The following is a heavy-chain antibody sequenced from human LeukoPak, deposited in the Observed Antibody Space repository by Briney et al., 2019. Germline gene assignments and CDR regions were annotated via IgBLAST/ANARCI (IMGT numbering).Heavy chain of an antibody. D-gene: IGHD1-26*01. V-gene: IGHV3-21*04. CDR2: ISSSSSYI. J-gene: IGHJ3*02. CDR1: GFTFSSYS. CDR3: AKDRRGGSYYAATLDI. Sequence: GGSLRLSCAASGFTFSSYSMNWVRQAPGKGLEWVSSISSSSSYIYYADSVKGRFTISRDNSKNTLYVQMNSLRVEDTAVYYCAKDRRGGSYYAATLDICGQGTMVTVSS.